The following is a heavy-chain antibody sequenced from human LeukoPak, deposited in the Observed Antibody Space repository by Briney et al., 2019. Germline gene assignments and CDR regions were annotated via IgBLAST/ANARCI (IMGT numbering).Heavy chain of an antibody. Sequence: GASVKVSCKASGYTFTSYAMNWVRQAPGQGLEWMGWINTNTGNPTYAQGFTGRFVFSFDTSVSTAYLQISSLKAEDTAVYYCARDIPTYSRYNWFDPWGQGTLVTVSS. J-gene: IGHJ5*02. V-gene: IGHV7-4-1*02. CDR2: INTNTGNP. D-gene: IGHD2-15*01. CDR3: ARDIPTYSRYNWFDP. CDR1: GYTFTSYA.